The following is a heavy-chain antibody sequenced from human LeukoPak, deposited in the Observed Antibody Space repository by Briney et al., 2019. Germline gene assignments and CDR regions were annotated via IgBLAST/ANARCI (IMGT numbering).Heavy chain of an antibody. CDR3: ARERFADYYFDY. Sequence: SETLSLTCTVSGGPISSYYWSWIRQPPGKGLEWIGYIYYSGSTNYNPSLKSRVTISVDTSKNQFSLKLSSVTAADTAVYYCARERFADYYFDYWGQGTLVTVSS. CDR2: IYYSGST. D-gene: IGHD3-16*01. CDR1: GGPISSYY. V-gene: IGHV4-59*01. J-gene: IGHJ4*02.